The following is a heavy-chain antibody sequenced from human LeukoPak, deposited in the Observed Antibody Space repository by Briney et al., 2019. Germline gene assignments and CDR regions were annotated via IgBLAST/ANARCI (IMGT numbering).Heavy chain of an antibody. J-gene: IGHJ4*02. D-gene: IGHD5-18*01. CDR3: ARDRDTAMAHYFDY. Sequence: SETLSLTCTVSGGSISSYYWSWLRQPAGKGLEWIGRIYTSGSTNYNPSLKSRVTMSVDTSKNQFSLKLSSVTAADTAVYYCARDRDTAMAHYFDYWGQGTLVTVSS. CDR2: IYTSGST. CDR1: GGSISSYY. V-gene: IGHV4-4*07.